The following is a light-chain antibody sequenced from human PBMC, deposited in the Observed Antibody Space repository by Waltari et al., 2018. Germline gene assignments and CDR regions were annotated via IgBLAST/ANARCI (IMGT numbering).Light chain of an antibody. CDR3: NSYTSSNTRV. V-gene: IGLV2-14*03. CDR1: CSDVGGYDF. CDR2: DVS. Sequence: QSALTQPASVSGSPAQSITISCPGSCSDVGGYDFVSWYQQHPGKVPKLIIYDVSHRPSGVSTRFSGSKSGNTASLTISGLQSEDEADYYCNSYTSSNTRVFGTGTRVTVL. J-gene: IGLJ1*01.